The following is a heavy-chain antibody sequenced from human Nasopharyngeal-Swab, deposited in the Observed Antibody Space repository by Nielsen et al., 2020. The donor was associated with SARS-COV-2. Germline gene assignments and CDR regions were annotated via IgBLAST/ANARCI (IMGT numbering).Heavy chain of an antibody. V-gene: IGHV1-46*01. CDR1: GYTFTSYY. J-gene: IGHJ6*03. D-gene: IGHD3-3*01. CDR2: INPSGGST. CDR3: ARRSLRFLEWSYYYYYMDV. Sequence: ASVKVSCKASGYTFTSYYMHWVRQAPGQGLEWMGIINPSGGSTSYAQKFQGRVTMTRDTSTSTVYMELSSLRSEDTAVYYCARRSLRFLEWSYYYYYMDVWGKGTTVTVSS.